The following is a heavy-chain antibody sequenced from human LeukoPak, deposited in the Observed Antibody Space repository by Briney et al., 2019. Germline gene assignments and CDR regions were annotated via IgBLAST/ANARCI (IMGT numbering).Heavy chain of an antibody. Sequence: PGGSLRLSCAASGFTVGNSYMTWVRQAPGKGLEWVALISYDGTNKYYADSVKGRFTISRDNSKNTLYLQMDSLRAEDTAVYYCAKDRSGMGYYFDFWGQGTLVTVSS. CDR1: GFTVGNSY. J-gene: IGHJ4*02. CDR2: ISYDGTNK. CDR3: AKDRSGMGYYFDF. V-gene: IGHV3-30*18. D-gene: IGHD1-26*01.